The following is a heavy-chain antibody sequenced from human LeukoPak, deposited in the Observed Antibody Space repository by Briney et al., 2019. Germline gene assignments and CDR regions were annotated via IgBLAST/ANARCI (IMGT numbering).Heavy chain of an antibody. Sequence: SVKVSCKASGGTFSSYAISWVRQAPGQGLEWMGRIIPILGIANYAQKFQGRVTITADKSTSTAYTELSSLRSEDTAVYYCARDSSGRIDYWGQGTLVTVSS. CDR3: ARDSSGRIDY. D-gene: IGHD6-25*01. J-gene: IGHJ4*02. V-gene: IGHV1-69*04. CDR2: IIPILGIA. CDR1: GGTFSSYA.